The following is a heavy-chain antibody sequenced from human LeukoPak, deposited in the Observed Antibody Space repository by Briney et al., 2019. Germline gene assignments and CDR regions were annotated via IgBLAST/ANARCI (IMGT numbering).Heavy chain of an antibody. CDR2: IYHDGST. Sequence: SETLSLTCAVSGGSISSNNWWIWFRQSPEKGLEWIGEIYHDGSTNYNPPLRSRVTISMDKSKNQLSLKLNFVTAADTAVYYCARDRGGYTYSHDYWGQGTMVTVS. J-gene: IGHJ4*02. CDR3: ARDRGGYTYSHDY. CDR1: GGSISSNNW. V-gene: IGHV4-4*02. D-gene: IGHD5-18*01.